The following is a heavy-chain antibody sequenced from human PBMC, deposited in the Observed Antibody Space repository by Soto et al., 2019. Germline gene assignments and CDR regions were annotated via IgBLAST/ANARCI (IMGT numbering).Heavy chain of an antibody. V-gene: IGHV4-59*01. CDR1: GGSISSYY. CDR2: IFYSGST. J-gene: IGHJ4*02. Sequence: PSETLSLTCTVSGGSISSYYWGWIRQPPGKGLEWIGYIFYSGSTNYNPSFKSRVTISVDTSKNQFSLKLSSVTAADTAVYYCAREALYCTNGVCYQYFDYWGQGTLVTVSS. D-gene: IGHD2-8*01. CDR3: AREALYCTNGVCYQYFDY.